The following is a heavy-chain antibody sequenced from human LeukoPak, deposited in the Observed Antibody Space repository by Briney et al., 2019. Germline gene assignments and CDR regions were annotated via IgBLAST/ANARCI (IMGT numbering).Heavy chain of an antibody. J-gene: IGHJ6*03. D-gene: IGHD3-10*01. V-gene: IGHV2-70*11. CDR1: GGSISSSFW. Sequence: TLSLTCTVSGGSISSSFWSWIRQPPGKALEWLARIDWNDDKYYSTSLKTRLTISKDTSKSQVVLTMTNMDPVDTATYSCARIAVPGRQTYYYFYMDVWGKGTTVTVSS. CDR2: IDWNDDK. CDR3: ARIAVPGRQTYYYFYMDV.